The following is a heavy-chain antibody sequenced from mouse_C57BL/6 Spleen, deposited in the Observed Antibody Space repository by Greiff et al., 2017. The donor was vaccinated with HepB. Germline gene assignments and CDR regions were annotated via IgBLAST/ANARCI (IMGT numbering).Heavy chain of an antibody. CDR2: ISDGGSYT. J-gene: IGHJ3*01. V-gene: IGHV5-4*01. Sequence: EVQVVESGGGLVKPGGSLKLSCAASGFTFRSYAMSWVRQTPEKRLEWVATISDGGSYTYYPDNVKGRFTISRDNAKNNLYLQMSNLKSEDTAMYYCAREEEKSYYDYDGAWFAYWGQGTLVTVSA. CDR1: GFTFRSYA. CDR3: AREEEKSYYDYDGAWFAY. D-gene: IGHD2-4*01.